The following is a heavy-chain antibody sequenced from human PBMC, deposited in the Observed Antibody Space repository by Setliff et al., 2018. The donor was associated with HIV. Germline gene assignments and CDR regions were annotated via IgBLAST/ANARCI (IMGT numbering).Heavy chain of an antibody. CDR3: ARDPSYSPYYDFWSGYYPHDALDI. CDR2: INPSGSRT. J-gene: IGHJ3*02. Sequence: ASVKVSCKASGYTFTSYYMHWVRQAPGQGLEWMGIINPSGSRTTYTKKFQGRVTMTRDTSTNTVYLELSSLRSEDTAIYYCARDPSYSPYYDFWSGYYPHDALDIWGQGTMVTVSS. CDR1: GYTFTSYY. V-gene: IGHV1-46*01. D-gene: IGHD3-3*01.